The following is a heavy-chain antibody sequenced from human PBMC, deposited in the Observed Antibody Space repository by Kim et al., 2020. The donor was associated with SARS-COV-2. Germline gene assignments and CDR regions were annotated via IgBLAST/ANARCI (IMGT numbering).Heavy chain of an antibody. D-gene: IGHD5-18*01. V-gene: IGHV5-51*01. Sequence: RYSPSFQGQVTISADKSISTAYLQWSSLKASDTAMYYCARLYGYTLYFDYWGQGTLVTVSS. CDR3: ARLYGYTLYFDY. J-gene: IGHJ4*02.